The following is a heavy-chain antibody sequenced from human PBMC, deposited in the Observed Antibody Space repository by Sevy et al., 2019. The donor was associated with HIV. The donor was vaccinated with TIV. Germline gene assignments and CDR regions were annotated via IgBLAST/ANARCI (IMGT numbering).Heavy chain of an antibody. CDR1: GFTFSNYD. CDR3: ARLFSCGGDCYYLDY. V-gene: IGHV3-30-3*01. CDR2: ISHDGNYK. Sequence: GGSLRLSCTASGFTFSNYDMHWVRQAPGKGLDWVAVISHDGNYKSCADSVKERFSISRDNFKNTLHLQMNSLRVEDTAVYFCARLFSCGGDCYYLDYWGQGALVTVSS. D-gene: IGHD2-21*02. J-gene: IGHJ4*02.